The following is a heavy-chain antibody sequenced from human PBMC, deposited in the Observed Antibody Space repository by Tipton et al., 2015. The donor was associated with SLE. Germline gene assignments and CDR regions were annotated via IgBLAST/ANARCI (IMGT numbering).Heavy chain of an antibody. Sequence: TLSLTCAVYGGSFSGYYWSWIRQPPGKGLEWIGYINYSGSTNYNPSLKSRVTISVDTSKNQFSLMLTSVTAADTAVYYCARGLSQDNWGQGTLVTVSS. CDR3: ARGLSQDN. CDR2: INYSGST. V-gene: IGHV4-34*01. CDR1: GGSFSGYY. J-gene: IGHJ4*02.